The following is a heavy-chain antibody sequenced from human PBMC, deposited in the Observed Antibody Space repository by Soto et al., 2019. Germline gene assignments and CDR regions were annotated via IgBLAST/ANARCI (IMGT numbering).Heavy chain of an antibody. J-gene: IGHJ4*02. D-gene: IGHD5-12*01. Sequence: GSLRFSCAASGFTFSSYSMNWVRQAPGKGLEWVSSISSRSSYIYYADSVKGRFTISRDNAKNSLYLQMNSLRAEDTAVYYCASLVATGYWGQGTLVTVSS. V-gene: IGHV3-21*01. CDR1: GFTFSSYS. CDR2: ISSRSSYI. CDR3: ASLVATGY.